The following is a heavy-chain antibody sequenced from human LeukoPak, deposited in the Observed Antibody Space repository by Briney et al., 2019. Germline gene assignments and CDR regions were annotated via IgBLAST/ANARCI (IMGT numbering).Heavy chain of an antibody. V-gene: IGHV3-30*03. D-gene: IGHD3-10*01. CDR3: ARGHIWFGELLYAFDY. CDR2: IPYDGSNK. J-gene: IGHJ4*02. Sequence: GRSLRLSCAASGFTFSSYGMHWVRQAPGKGLEWVAVIPYDGSNKYYADSVKGRFTISRDNSKNTLYLQMNSLRAEDTAVYYCARGHIWFGELLYAFDYWGQGTLVTVSS. CDR1: GFTFSSYG.